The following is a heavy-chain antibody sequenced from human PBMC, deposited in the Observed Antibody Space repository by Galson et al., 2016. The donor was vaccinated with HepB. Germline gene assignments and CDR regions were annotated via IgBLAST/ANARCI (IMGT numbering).Heavy chain of an antibody. D-gene: IGHD3-9*01. J-gene: IGHJ3*02. V-gene: IGHV3-23*01. CDR1: GFTFSNYA. CDR3: VRDDSFGWYAFDI. Sequence: SLRLSCAASGFTFSNYALGWVRQAPGKGLEWVSAINFSGDDTYYADSVKGRFTISRANSKNTLFLQMNNLRAEDTAVYYCVRDDSFGWYAFDIWGQGTVVTVSS. CDR2: INFSGDDT.